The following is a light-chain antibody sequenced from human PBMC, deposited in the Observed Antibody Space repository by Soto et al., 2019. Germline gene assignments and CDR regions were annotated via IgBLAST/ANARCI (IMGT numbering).Light chain of an antibody. J-gene: IGKJ1*01. CDR3: QRYGGSPRT. Sequence: EIVLTQSPGTLSLSPGEGATLSCRASQSIGGTFLAWYQQRRGQAPRLLIHAASNRATGITDRFSGSGSGTDFTLTITSLEPADFAVYYCQRYGGSPRTFGQGTKVEVK. CDR1: QSIGGTF. V-gene: IGKV3-20*01. CDR2: AAS.